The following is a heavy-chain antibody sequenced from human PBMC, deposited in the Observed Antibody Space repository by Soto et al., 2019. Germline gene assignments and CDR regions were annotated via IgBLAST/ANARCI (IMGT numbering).Heavy chain of an antibody. J-gene: IGHJ6*02. CDR2: INPIVEIP. CDR1: GDTFRRYS. V-gene: IGHV1-69*08. CDR3: ARDRRTNYDYYGMDV. Sequence: QVQLVQSGAEVKKPGSSVKVSCKASGDTFRRYSITWVQKAPGQGLEWMGRINPIVEIPRYAQKFQGRVTITVDKTTTTAHMELTSLRSDGTAVYYCARDRRTNYDYYGMDVWGQGTTVTVTS.